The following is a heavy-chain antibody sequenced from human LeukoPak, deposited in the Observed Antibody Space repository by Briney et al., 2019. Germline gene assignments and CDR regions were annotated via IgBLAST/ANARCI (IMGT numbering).Heavy chain of an antibody. D-gene: IGHD3-16*01. Sequence: PSETLSLTCTVSGGPISSGGYYWSWIRQPPGKGLEWIGYIYHSGTTYYNPSLKSRVTISVDTSKNQFSLKLSSVTAADTAVYYCARHYVFVIGGSSFDYWGQGTLVTVSS. V-gene: IGHV4-30-2*01. CDR3: ARHYVFVIGGSSFDY. CDR1: GGPISSGGYY. CDR2: IYHSGTT. J-gene: IGHJ4*02.